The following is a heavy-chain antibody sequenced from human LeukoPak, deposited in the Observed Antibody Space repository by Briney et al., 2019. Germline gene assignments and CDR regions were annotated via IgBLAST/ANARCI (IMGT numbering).Heavy chain of an antibody. Sequence: PGGSLRLSCAASRFTFSTYSMNWVRQAPGKGLEWISYISSSGHTIWYADPVKGRFNFSRDNAKNSLDLQMNSLRGDVTAVYYCAIDWTSAFDIWGQGKMVTVSS. J-gene: IGHJ3*02. CDR1: RFTFSTYS. CDR3: AIDWTSAFDI. CDR2: ISSSGHTI. D-gene: IGHD3/OR15-3a*01. V-gene: IGHV3-48*01.